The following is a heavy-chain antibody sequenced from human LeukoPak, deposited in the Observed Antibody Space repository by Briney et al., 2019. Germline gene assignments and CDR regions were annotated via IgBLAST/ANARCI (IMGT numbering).Heavy chain of an antibody. D-gene: IGHD2-15*01. CDR2: ISGSSGST. J-gene: IGHJ4*02. V-gene: IGHV3-23*01. CDR3: AGPYCSGGTCYSGPLG. CDR1: GFTFSSYA. Sequence: GGSLRLSCAASGFTFSSYAMSWVRQAPGKGLEWVSAISGSSGSTYYADSVKGRFTISRDNSKNTLYLQMNTLRAEDTAVYYCAGPYCSGGTCYSGPLGWGQGTLVTVSS.